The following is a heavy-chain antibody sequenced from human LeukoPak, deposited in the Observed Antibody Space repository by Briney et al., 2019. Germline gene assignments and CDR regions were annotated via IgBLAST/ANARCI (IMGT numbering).Heavy chain of an antibody. J-gene: IGHJ6*03. CDR3: ARETKYSSSNYYYYYMDV. Sequence: SETLSLTCTVSGGSIRNYYWSWIRQPPGKGLEWIGYIYYSGSTNYNPSLKSRVTISVDTSKNQFSLKLSSVTAADTAVYYCARETKYSSSNYYYYYMDVWGKGTTVTVSS. V-gene: IGHV4-59*01. CDR1: GGSIRNYY. D-gene: IGHD6-13*01. CDR2: IYYSGST.